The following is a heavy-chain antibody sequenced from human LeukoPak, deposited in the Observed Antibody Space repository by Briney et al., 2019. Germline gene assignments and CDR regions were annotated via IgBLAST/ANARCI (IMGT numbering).Heavy chain of an antibody. CDR3: ARDGVVVDLNWFDP. Sequence: ASVKVSCKASGYTFTSYAMHWVRQAPGQRFEWMGWINAGNGNTKYSQKFQGRVTITRDTSASTAYMELSSLRSEDTAVYYCARDGVVVDLNWFDPWGLGTLVTVSS. CDR1: GYTFTSYA. J-gene: IGHJ5*02. D-gene: IGHD3-22*01. V-gene: IGHV1-3*01. CDR2: INAGNGNT.